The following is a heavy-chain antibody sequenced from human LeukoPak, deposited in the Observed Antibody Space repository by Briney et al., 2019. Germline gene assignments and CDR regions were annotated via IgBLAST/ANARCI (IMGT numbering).Heavy chain of an antibody. CDR2: ILKDGSDK. CDR1: GFTFISYG. Sequence: TGGSLRLSCAASGFTFISYGIHWVRQAPGKGLEWVAVILKDGSDKKYADSVKGRFIISRDNSKNTLYLQMNSLRAEDTAVYYCAKEYDGYWGQGTLVTVSS. J-gene: IGHJ4*02. D-gene: IGHD2-8*01. CDR3: AKEYDGY. V-gene: IGHV3-30*18.